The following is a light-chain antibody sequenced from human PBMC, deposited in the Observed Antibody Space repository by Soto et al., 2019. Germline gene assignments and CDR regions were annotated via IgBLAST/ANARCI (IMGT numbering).Light chain of an antibody. CDR2: YDT. CDR1: NIGINA. V-gene: IGLV3-21*04. Sequence: SYELTHPPSVSVVPEKTATITCGGANIGINAVHWYQQKPGQAPLLVVYYDTDRPSGIPERFSGSTSGNTATLTISRVEAGDEADYYCQLWNSISDQGVFGGGTKVTVL. CDR3: QLWNSISDQGV. J-gene: IGLJ3*02.